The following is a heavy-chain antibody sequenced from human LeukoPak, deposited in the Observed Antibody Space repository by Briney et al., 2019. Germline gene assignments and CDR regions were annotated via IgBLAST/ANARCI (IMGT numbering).Heavy chain of an antibody. Sequence: ASVKVSCKASRDTFIDYYIHWVRQAPGQGLEWMGIINPSGDSTTYAQKFQGRVTMTRDTSTTTVYMELSSLRSEDTAVYYCARDEITPRGIGLDYWGQGTLVTVSS. CDR3: ARDEITPRGIGLDY. V-gene: IGHV1-46*01. CDR2: INPSGDST. D-gene: IGHD1-14*01. CDR1: RDTFIDYY. J-gene: IGHJ4*02.